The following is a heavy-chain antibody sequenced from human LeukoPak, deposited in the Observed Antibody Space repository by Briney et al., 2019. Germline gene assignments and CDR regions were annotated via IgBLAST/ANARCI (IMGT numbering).Heavy chain of an antibody. CDR2: IYWNDDK. CDR1: GFSLSTSGVG. J-gene: IGHJ5*02. V-gene: IGHV2-5*01. D-gene: IGHD6-13*01. Sequence: SGPTLVKPTQTLTLTCTFSGFSLSTSGVGVGWIRQPPGKALEWLALIYWNDDKRYSPSLKSRLTITKDTSKNQVVLAMTNMDPVDTATYYGAHRGVAAAGIHNWFDPWGQGTLVTVSS. CDR3: AHRGVAAAGIHNWFDP.